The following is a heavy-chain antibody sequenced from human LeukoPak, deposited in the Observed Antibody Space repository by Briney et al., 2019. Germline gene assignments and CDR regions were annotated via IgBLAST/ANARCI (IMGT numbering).Heavy chain of an antibody. D-gene: IGHD6-19*01. V-gene: IGHV3-15*01. CDR2: IKSNTNGGTS. CDR3: TTHSVTVTGTHF. Sequence: GGSLRLSCAGSGFTFSSYAMTWVRQSPGMGLEWVGRIKSNTNGGTSEYAAPVKGRFTISRDDSKNTLYLQMNNLKPEDTAMYYCTTHSVTVTGTHFWGQGALVTVSS. J-gene: IGHJ4*01. CDR1: GFTFSSYA.